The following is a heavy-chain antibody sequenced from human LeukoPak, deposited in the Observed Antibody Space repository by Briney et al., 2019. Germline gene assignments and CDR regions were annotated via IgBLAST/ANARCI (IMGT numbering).Heavy chain of an antibody. Sequence: ASVKVSCKASGYTFTSYGISWVRQAPGQGLEWMGWISAYNGNTNYAQKLQGRVTMTTDTSTSTAYMELRSLRSDDTAVYYCATDRAKWELRQDWYFDLWGRGTLVTVSS. D-gene: IGHD1-26*01. CDR3: ATDRAKWELRQDWYFDL. CDR2: ISAYNGNT. J-gene: IGHJ2*01. V-gene: IGHV1-18*01. CDR1: GYTFTSYG.